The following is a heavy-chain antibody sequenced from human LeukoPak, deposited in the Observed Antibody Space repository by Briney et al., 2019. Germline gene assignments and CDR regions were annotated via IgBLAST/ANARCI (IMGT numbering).Heavy chain of an antibody. J-gene: IGHJ6*02. CDR1: GFTFSSYG. Sequence: PGGSLRLSCAASGFTFSSYGMHWVRQAPGKGLEWVAVISYDGSNKYYADSVKGRFTISRDNSKNTLYLQMNSLRAEDTAVYYCAKDDHYYGYYYYGMDVWGQGTTVTVSS. CDR2: ISYDGSNK. V-gene: IGHV3-30*18. D-gene: IGHD3-10*01. CDR3: AKDDHYYGYYYYGMDV.